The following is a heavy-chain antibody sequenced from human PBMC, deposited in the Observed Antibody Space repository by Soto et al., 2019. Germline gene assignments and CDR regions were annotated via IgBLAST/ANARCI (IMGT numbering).Heavy chain of an antibody. CDR1: GGTFSSYA. V-gene: IGHV1-69*13. D-gene: IGHD5-18*01. CDR2: IIPIFGTA. Sequence: SVKVSCKASGGTFSSYAISWVRQAPGQGLEWMGGIIPIFGTANYAQKFQGRVTITADESTSTAYMELSSLRSEDTAVYYCARDRVQLWLGRDYYYYGMDVWGQGTTVTVSS. J-gene: IGHJ6*02. CDR3: ARDRVQLWLGRDYYYYGMDV.